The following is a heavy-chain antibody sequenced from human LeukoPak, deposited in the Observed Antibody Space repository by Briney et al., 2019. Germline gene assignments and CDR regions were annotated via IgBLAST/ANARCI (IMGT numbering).Heavy chain of an antibody. Sequence: SVKVSCKASGYTFTSYAISWVRQAPGQGLEWMGRIIPILGIANYAQKFQGRVTITADKSTSTAYMELSSLRSEDTAVYYCARGGRDTAMATTLDYWGQGTLVTVSS. CDR1: GYTFTSYA. D-gene: IGHD5-18*01. V-gene: IGHV1-69*04. CDR2: IIPILGIA. J-gene: IGHJ4*02. CDR3: ARGGRDTAMATTLDY.